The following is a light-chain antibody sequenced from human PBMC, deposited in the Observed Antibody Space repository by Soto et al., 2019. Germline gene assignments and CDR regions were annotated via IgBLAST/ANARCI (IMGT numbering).Light chain of an antibody. CDR1: QGIRND. CDR3: QQYKSSST. J-gene: IGKJ1*01. V-gene: IGKV1-17*01. Sequence: QLTQSPSSLCASVGDRVTITCRASQGIRNDLGWYQQKPGKAPNLLINKASSLQSEVPSRFSGSGSGTEFTLTITSLQPDDFGVYYCQQYKSSSTFGQGTKVDIK. CDR2: KAS.